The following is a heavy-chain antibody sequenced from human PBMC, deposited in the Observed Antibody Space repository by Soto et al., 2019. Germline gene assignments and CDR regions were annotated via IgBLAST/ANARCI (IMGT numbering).Heavy chain of an antibody. CDR2: RNPNSGNT. V-gene: IGHV1-8*01. CDR1: GYTFTSYD. Sequence: QVQLVQSGAEVKKPGASVKVSCKASGYTFTSYDINWVRQATGQGLERMGWRNPNSGNTDYAQQFQGSVTMTRDTSLSTAYMHLSSLRSEDAAVYSSASGSGSLWFGESHNWFDPWGQGTLVTVSS. J-gene: IGHJ5*02. D-gene: IGHD3-10*01. CDR3: ASGSGSLWFGESHNWFDP.